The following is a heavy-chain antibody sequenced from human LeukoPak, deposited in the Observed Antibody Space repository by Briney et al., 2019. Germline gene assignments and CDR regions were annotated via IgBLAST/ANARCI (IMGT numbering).Heavy chain of an antibody. D-gene: IGHD2-2*01. Sequence: TSETLSLTCTVSGGSISTSRYYWGWIRQPPGKGLEWIGSIYYSGSTYYSPSLSSRLTISVDTSKNQFSLTLTSVTAADTAVYYCASHSVPHWFDLWGQGTLVTVSS. CDR3: ASHSVPHWFDL. CDR2: IYYSGST. CDR1: GGSISTSRYY. J-gene: IGHJ5*02. V-gene: IGHV4-39*01.